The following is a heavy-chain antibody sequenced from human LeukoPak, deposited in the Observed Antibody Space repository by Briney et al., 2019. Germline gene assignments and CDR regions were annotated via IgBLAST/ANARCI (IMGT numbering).Heavy chain of an antibody. CDR2: ISSTSSTR. Sequence: PGGSLRLSCATDGYTFSSFGMNCVRQAPGKGLEWVSYISSTSSTREYADSVKGRFTVSRDNAKKSLYLQMNSLRDDDTAVYYCARDLISGHYTFDYWGQGTLVTVSS. D-gene: IGHD1-26*01. V-gene: IGHV3-48*02. CDR3: ARDLISGHYTFDY. J-gene: IGHJ4*02. CDR1: GYTFSSFG.